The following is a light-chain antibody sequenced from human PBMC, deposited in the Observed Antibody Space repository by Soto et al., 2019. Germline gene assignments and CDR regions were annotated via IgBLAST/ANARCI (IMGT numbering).Light chain of an antibody. CDR2: WAS. J-gene: IGKJ1*01. CDR1: QRLLYRSNNKNY. V-gene: IGKV4-1*01. Sequence: DTVMSQYPASLAVSLGGRATINCKSSQRLLYRSNNKNYLAWYQHKAGQPPKLLIYWASTRDSGVPDRFSGSGSGTDFTLTINNVQAEDVAVYYCQQYYNPPWTFGQGTKVEI. CDR3: QQYYNPPWT.